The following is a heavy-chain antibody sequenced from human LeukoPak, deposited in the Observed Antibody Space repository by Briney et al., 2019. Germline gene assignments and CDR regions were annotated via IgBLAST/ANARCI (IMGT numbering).Heavy chain of an antibody. J-gene: IGHJ4*02. CDR1: GGSFSGYY. V-gene: IGHV4-34*01. D-gene: IGHD3-10*01. Sequence: SETLSLTCAVYGGSFSGYYWSWIRQPPGKGLEWIGEINHSGSTNYNPSLKSRVTISVDTSKNHFSLKLTSVTAADTAVYYCARERFGGSTLIDNWGQGTLVTVSS. CDR2: INHSGST. CDR3: ARERFGGSTLIDN.